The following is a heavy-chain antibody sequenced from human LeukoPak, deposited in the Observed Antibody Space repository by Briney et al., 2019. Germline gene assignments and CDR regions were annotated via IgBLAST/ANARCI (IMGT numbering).Heavy chain of an antibody. J-gene: IGHJ6*04. CDR3: ARADYYYGMDV. CDR2: IYSGGST. CDR1: GFTVSSNY. Sequence: GGSLRLSCAASGFTVSSNYMSWVRQAPGKGLEWVSVIYSGGSTYYADSVKGRFTISRDNSKNTLYLQMNSLRAEDTAAYYCARADYYYGMDVWGKGTTVTVSS. V-gene: IGHV3-53*01.